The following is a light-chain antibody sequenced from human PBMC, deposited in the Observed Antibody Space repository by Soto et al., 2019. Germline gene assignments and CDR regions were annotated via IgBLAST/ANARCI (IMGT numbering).Light chain of an antibody. Sequence: DIQLTQSPSFLSASVGDRVTITCRASQGISSYLAWYQQTPGKAPKLLIYAASTLQNEVPSRFSGSGSGTEFTLTISSLQPEDFATYYCQQVNNYPLTFGQGTRLEIK. CDR2: AAS. J-gene: IGKJ5*01. CDR3: QQVNNYPLT. CDR1: QGISSY. V-gene: IGKV1-9*01.